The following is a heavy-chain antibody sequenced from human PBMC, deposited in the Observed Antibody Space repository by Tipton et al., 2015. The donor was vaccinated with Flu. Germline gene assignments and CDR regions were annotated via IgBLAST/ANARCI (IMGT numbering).Heavy chain of an antibody. J-gene: IGHJ4*02. CDR2: IYYSGST. CDR3: ARLSYYDVDLKNFYFDY. Sequence: TLSLTCAVYGGSFSGYYWSWIRQPPGKGLEWIGYIYYSGSTSYNPSLKSRVTISVDTSKSQFSLMLRSVTAADTAVYYCARLSYYDVDLKNFYFDYWGQGALVTVSS. V-gene: IGHV4-59*08. D-gene: IGHD3-10*02. CDR1: GGSFSGYY.